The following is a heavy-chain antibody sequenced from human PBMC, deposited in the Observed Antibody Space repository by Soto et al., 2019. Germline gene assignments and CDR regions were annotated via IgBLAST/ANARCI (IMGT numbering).Heavy chain of an antibody. CDR1: GYSFTSYW. J-gene: IGHJ1*01. CDR3: ARLPTTVLIAF. Sequence: EVKLVQSGAAVRRPGESLRISCETSGYSFTSYWINWVRQMPGKGLEWMGRIDPSDSYTEFNPSFQGHVTMSVDTSLSAAYLQWSSLKASDTAIYYCARLPTTVLIAFWGQGTLVTVSS. D-gene: IGHD4-17*01. CDR2: IDPSDSYT. V-gene: IGHV5-10-1*03.